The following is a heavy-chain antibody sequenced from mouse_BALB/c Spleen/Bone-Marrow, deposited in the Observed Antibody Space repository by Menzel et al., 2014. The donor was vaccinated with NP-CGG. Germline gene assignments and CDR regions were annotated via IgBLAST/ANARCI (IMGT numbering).Heavy chain of an antibody. CDR3: ARWDYYGYAMDY. J-gene: IGHJ4*01. V-gene: IGHV1-18*01. CDR1: GYSFTGYT. D-gene: IGHD1-1*01. Sequence: EVQLQESGPELLKPGASLKISCKASGYSFTGYTMNWVKQSHGKNLEWIGLINPYNGGTSYNQKFKGKATLTVDKSSSTAYMELLSLTSEDSAVYYCARWDYYGYAMDYWGQGTSVTVSS. CDR2: INPYNGGT.